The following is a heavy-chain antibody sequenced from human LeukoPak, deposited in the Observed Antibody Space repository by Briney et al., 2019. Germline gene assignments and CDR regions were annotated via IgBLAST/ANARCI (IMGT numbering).Heavy chain of an antibody. CDR3: ARESGLEYSSSLGDY. D-gene: IGHD6-13*01. V-gene: IGHV1-69*05. J-gene: IGHJ4*02. CDR1: GGTFSSYA. Sequence: GSSVKVSCKASGGTFSSYAISWVRQAPGQGLEWMGRIIPIFGTANYAQKFQGRVTITTDESTSTAYMELSSLRSEDTAGYYCARESGLEYSSSLGDYWGQGTLVTVSS. CDR2: IIPIFGTA.